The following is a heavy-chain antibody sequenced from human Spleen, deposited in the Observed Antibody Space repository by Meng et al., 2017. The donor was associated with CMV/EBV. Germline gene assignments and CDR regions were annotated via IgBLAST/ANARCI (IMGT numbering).Heavy chain of an antibody. Sequence: CKAAGYTFTGYYMHWIRQAPGQGLEWMGRINTHSGGATYAQKFQGRVTMTRDTSMNTAYMELRGLRSDDTAVYYCATGYCGITSRLDWGQGTRVTVSS. V-gene: IGHV1-2*06. CDR3: ATGYCGITSRLD. CDR2: INTHSGGA. CDR1: GYTFTGYY. J-gene: IGHJ1*01. D-gene: IGHD2-2*03.